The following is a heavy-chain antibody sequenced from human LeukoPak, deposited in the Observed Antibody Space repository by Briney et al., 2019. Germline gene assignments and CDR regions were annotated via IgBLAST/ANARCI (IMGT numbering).Heavy chain of an antibody. CDR2: IYYSGSS. CDR3: ARMGGIVVVPAGNWFDP. CDR1: GVSMTPYY. Sequence: SETLSLTCKVSGVSMTPYYWSWIRQSPGRGLEWIGYIYYSGSSNYNPFLKGRVTMSLDTSENHVSLTLTSVTAADTAVYYCARMGGIVVVPAGNWFDPWGQGTLVTVSS. J-gene: IGHJ5*02. D-gene: IGHD2-2*01. V-gene: IGHV4-59*01.